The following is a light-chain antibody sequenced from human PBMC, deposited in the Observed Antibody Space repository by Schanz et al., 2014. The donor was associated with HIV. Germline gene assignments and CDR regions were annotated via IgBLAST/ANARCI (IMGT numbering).Light chain of an antibody. CDR1: NADVGGYDY. CDR3: SSYISGNTWV. J-gene: IGLJ3*02. CDR2: DVT. Sequence: QSALTQPASVSGSPGQSVSISCSGSNADVGGYDYVSWYQQHPGKAPKLMIYDVTNRPSGVSDRFSGSMSGNTASLTISGLQAEDEADYYCSSYISGNTWVFGGGTKLTVL. V-gene: IGLV2-14*03.